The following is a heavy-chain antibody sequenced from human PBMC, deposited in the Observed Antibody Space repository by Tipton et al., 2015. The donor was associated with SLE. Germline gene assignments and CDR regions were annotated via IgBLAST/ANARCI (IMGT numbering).Heavy chain of an antibody. J-gene: IGHJ3*01. CDR2: IFYTGNT. Sequence: LRLSCTVSGGSITYHYWSWIRQTPGKGLEWLGYIFYTGNTNYNPSLQSRITTSVDTSKNQFSLNLNSVTTADTAFYFCARGRGSFDLWGQGTVVTVSS. CDR3: ARGRGSFDL. V-gene: IGHV4-59*11. CDR1: GGSITYHY. D-gene: IGHD2-15*01.